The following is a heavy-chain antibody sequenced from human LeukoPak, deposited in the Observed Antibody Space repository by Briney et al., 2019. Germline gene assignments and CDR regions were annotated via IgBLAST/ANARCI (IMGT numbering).Heavy chain of an antibody. D-gene: IGHD5-18*01. J-gene: IGHJ4*02. CDR3: AKARGGIKLWLYYFDY. Sequence: PGGSLRLSCAASGFTFSSYAMSWVRQAPVKGLEWVSAISGSGGSTYYADSVKGRFTISRDNSKNTLYLQMNSLRAEDTAVYYCAKARGGIKLWLYYFDYWGQGTLVTVSS. CDR1: GFTFSSYA. V-gene: IGHV3-23*01. CDR2: ISGSGGST.